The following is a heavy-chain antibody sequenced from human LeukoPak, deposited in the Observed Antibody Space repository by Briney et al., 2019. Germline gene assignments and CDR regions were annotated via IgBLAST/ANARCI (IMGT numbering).Heavy chain of an antibody. CDR2: ISSSSSYI. J-gene: IGHJ4*02. V-gene: IGHV3-21*01. D-gene: IGHD2-2*01. Sequence: GGSLRLSCAASGFTFSSYSMSWVRQAPGKGLEWVSSISSSSSYIYYADSVKGRFTISRDNAKNSLYLQMNSLRAEDTAVYYCARDAAGYCSSTSGYHSGSFDYWGQGTLVTVSS. CDR1: GFTFSSYS. CDR3: ARDAAGYCSSTSGYHSGSFDY.